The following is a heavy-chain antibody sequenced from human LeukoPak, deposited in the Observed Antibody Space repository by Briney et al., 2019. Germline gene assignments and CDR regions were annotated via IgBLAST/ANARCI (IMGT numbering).Heavy chain of an antibody. D-gene: IGHD6-13*01. CDR2: INNSGGNT. Sequence: GGSLRLSCAASGFTFSNYAMTWVRQAPGEGLEWVSTINNSGGNTYYAVSVKGRFTISRDNSENTLYLQMSTLRAEDTAVYYCAKYMYSSNWYCPFDIWGQGTMATVSS. J-gene: IGHJ3*02. V-gene: IGHV3-23*01. CDR1: GFTFSNYA. CDR3: AKYMYSSNWYCPFDI.